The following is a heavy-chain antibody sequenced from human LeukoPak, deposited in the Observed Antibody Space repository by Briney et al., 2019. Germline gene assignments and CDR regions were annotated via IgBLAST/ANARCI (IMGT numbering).Heavy chain of an antibody. CDR3: AREGGYASPFDY. V-gene: IGHV4-59*08. Sequence: SETLSLTCTVSGGSISSYYWSWIRQPPGKGLEWVGYISYSGSTNYNPSLESRVTISVDTSKNQFSLKLTSVTAADTAVCYCAREGGYASPFDYWGQGTLVTVSS. CDR1: GGSISSYY. D-gene: IGHD5-12*01. CDR2: ISYSGST. J-gene: IGHJ4*02.